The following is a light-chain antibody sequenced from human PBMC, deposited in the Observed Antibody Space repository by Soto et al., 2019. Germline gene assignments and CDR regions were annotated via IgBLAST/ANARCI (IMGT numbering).Light chain of an antibody. CDR3: GTVDSILSAWV. V-gene: IGLV1-51*01. CDR1: SSNIGNSY. J-gene: IGLJ3*02. CDR2: ETD. Sequence: QSALTQPPSVSAAPGQKVTISCSGSSSNIGNSYLSWYRQLPGTAPKLLIYETDKRTTGTPERFSGSKSGTSSTLGITVLQTGDEADYYCGTVDSILSAWVFGGGTKLTVL.